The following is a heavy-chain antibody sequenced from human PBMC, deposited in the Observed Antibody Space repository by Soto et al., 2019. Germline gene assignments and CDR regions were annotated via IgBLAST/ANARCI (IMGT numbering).Heavy chain of an antibody. J-gene: IGHJ6*02. CDR3: ARGLKPMNTPRCMDV. CDR1: GFTFSSYS. CDR2: ISSSSSTI. Sequence: PGGSLRLSCAASGFTFSSYSMNWVRQAPGKGLEWVSYISSSSSTIYYADSVKGRFTISRDNAKNSLYLQMNSLRDEDTAVYYCARGLKPMNTPRCMDVWGQGTTVTVSS. D-gene: IGHD2-15*01. V-gene: IGHV3-48*02.